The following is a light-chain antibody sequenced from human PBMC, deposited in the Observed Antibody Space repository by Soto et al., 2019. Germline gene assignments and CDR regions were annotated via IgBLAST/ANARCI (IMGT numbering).Light chain of an antibody. Sequence: QSALTQPASVSGSPGQSITISCTGTSSDVGGYNLVSWYQQYPDKAPKLMIFDVNTRPSGVSNRFSGSKSGNTASLAISGLQSEDETDYYCAAWDDSLNGPVFGGGTKLTVL. J-gene: IGLJ2*01. V-gene: IGLV2-14*01. CDR2: DVN. CDR1: SSDVGGYNL. CDR3: AAWDDSLNGPV.